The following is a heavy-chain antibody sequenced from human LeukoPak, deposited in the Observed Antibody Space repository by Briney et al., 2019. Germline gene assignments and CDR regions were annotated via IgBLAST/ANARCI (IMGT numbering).Heavy chain of an antibody. CDR1: GYTLTELS. J-gene: IGHJ6*03. CDR3: ATLLAAAPYYYYYTDV. Sequence: GASVKVSCKVSGYTLTELSMHWVRQAPGKGLEWMGGFDPEDGETIYAQKFRGRVTMTEDTSTDTAYMELSSLRSEDTAVYYCATLLAAAPYYYYYTDVWGKGTTVTVSS. CDR2: FDPEDGET. V-gene: IGHV1-24*01. D-gene: IGHD6-13*01.